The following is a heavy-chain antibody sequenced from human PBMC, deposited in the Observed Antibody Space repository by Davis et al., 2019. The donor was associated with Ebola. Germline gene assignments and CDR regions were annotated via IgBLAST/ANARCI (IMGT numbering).Heavy chain of an antibody. CDR3: ARERYYDSSGYLPDAFDI. CDR1: GYTFTSYG. Sequence: ASVKVSCKASGYTFTSYGISWVRQAPGQGLEWMGWISAYNGNTNYAQKLQGRVTMTTDTSTSTAYMELRSLRSDDTAVYYCARERYYDSSGYLPDAFDIWGQGTMVTVSS. D-gene: IGHD3-22*01. CDR2: ISAYNGNT. V-gene: IGHV1-18*01. J-gene: IGHJ3*02.